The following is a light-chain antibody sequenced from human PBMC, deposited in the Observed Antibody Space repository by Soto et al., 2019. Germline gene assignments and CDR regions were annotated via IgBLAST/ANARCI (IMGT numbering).Light chain of an antibody. CDR1: ETVRSNY. V-gene: IGKV3-20*01. CDR3: QQYGSSRT. Sequence: DIVLTQSPGTLSLSPGERATLSSRDSETVRSNYLAWYQPKRGQAPRVLIYGASSRATGIPDRISGSGSRTDFTLTITRLEPEDFAIDYCQQYGSSRTFGPGTKVDIK. J-gene: IGKJ1*01. CDR2: GAS.